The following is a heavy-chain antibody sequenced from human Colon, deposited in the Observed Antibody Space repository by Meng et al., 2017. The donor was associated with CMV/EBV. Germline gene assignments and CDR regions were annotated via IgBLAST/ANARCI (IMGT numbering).Heavy chain of an antibody. Sequence: GGSLRLSCAASGFTFSSYSMNWVRQAPGKGLEWVSSISSSSSYIYYADSVKGRFTISRDNAKNSLYLQMNSLRPEDTAIYYCAKDIGTWTRGYYFDYWGQGILVTVSS. CDR2: ISSSSSYI. CDR1: GFTFSSYS. D-gene: IGHD3-10*01. V-gene: IGHV3-21*01. J-gene: IGHJ4*02. CDR3: AKDIGTWTRGYYFDY.